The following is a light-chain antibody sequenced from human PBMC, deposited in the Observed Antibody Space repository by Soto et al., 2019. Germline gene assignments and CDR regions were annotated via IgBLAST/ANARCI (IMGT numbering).Light chain of an antibody. Sequence: QVTQSAASLSASVGDRVTITCRASQSITNYLNWYQHKPGKAPNLLIYAASSLQSGVPSRFSGSGSGTDFTLTINSLQPEDFATYYCQQTYSSFPIPFAQGTRLDI. CDR3: QQTYSSFPIP. J-gene: IGKJ5*01. V-gene: IGKV1-39*01. CDR2: AAS. CDR1: QSITNY.